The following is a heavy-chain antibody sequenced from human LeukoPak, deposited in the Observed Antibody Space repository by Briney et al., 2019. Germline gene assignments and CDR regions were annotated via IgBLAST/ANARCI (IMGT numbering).Heavy chain of an antibody. CDR2: IYYSGST. Sequence: SETLSLTCTVSGGSISSYYWSWIRQPPGKGLEWIGYIYYSGSTNYNPSLKSRVTISVDTSKNQFPLKLSSVTAADTAVYYCARQRRTAAGPYYYGMDVWGQGTTVTVSS. D-gene: IGHD6-13*01. V-gene: IGHV4-59*01. J-gene: IGHJ6*02. CDR3: ARQRRTAAGPYYYGMDV. CDR1: GGSISSYY.